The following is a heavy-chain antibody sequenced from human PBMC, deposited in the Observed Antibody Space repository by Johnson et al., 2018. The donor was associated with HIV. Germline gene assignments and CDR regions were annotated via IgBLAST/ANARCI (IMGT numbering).Heavy chain of an antibody. CDR1: GFTFDDYA. CDR3: AKESKWESRTPHAFDM. D-gene: IGHD1-26*01. J-gene: IGHJ3*02. Sequence: VQLVESGGGLVQPGRSLRLSCAASGFTFDDYAMHWVRQAPGKGLEWVSGISWNSGSIGYADSVKGRFTISRDNSKNTLYLQMKSLRPEDTAVYYCAKESKWESRTPHAFDMWGQGTMVTVSS. CDR2: ISWNSGSI. V-gene: IGHV3-9*01.